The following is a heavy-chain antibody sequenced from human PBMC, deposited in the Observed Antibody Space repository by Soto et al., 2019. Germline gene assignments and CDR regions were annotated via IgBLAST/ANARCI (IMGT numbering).Heavy chain of an antibody. D-gene: IGHD2-2*01. J-gene: IGHJ2*01. CDR2: IYPGDSDT. Sequence: EVQLVQSGAEVKKPGESLKISCKGSGYSFTSYWIGWVRQMPGKGLEWMGIIYPGDSDTRYSPSFQGQVTISADKSINTAYLQCSSLKASDTAMYYCGRLAGYCSSTSCLDYWYFDLWGRGTLVTVSS. CDR1: GYSFTSYW. V-gene: IGHV5-51*03. CDR3: GRLAGYCSSTSCLDYWYFDL.